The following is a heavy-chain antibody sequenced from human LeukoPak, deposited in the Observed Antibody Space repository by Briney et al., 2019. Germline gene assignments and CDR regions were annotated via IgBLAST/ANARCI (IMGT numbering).Heavy chain of an antibody. CDR2: ISGSGGST. V-gene: IGHV3-23*01. D-gene: IGHD3-9*01. CDR3: AKDLHVYDILTGYYLDAFDI. CDR1: GFTFSSYA. J-gene: IGHJ3*02. Sequence: GGSLRLSCAASGFTFSSYAMSWVRQAPGKGLEWVSAISGSGGSTYYADSVKGRFTISRHNSKNTLYLQMNSLRAEDTAVYYCAKDLHVYDILTGYYLDAFDIWGQGTMVTVSS.